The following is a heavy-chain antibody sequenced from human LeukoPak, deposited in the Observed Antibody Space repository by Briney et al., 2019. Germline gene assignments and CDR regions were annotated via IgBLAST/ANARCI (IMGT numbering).Heavy chain of an antibody. J-gene: IGHJ3*02. D-gene: IGHD1-26*01. V-gene: IGHV4-59*11. CDR1: GGSLSSPQ. Sequence: SETLSHTCTVSGGSLSSPQWSWIRQRPGQGLEWIGCIYYSGSPRYNPSLKIRLTITVHVSKTQFSLKLSSVTAADTAVYYCATETYSGSSVAFDIWGQGTMVTVS. CDR3: ATETYSGSSVAFDI. CDR2: IYYSGSP.